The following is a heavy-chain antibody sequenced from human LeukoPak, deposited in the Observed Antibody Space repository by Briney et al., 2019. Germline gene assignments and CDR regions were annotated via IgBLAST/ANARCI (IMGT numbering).Heavy chain of an antibody. J-gene: IGHJ4*02. V-gene: IGHV3-30*12. Sequence: GGSLRLSCAASGFIFSDFDMHWVRQAPLKGLEWVTFMKYGGTNKDCADSVKGRFTISRDNAKNTLNLQMNSLRAEDTAVYYCARGGVYSTSAVDYWGQGTLVTVSS. CDR3: ARGGVYSTSAVDY. CDR2: MKYGGTNK. CDR1: GFIFSDFD. D-gene: IGHD6-6*01.